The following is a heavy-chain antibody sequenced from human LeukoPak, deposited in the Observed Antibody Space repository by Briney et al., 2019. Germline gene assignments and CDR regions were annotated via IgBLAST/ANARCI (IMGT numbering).Heavy chain of an antibody. Sequence: PSETRSLTCAVYGGSFSGYYWSWIRQPPGKGLEWIGEINHSGSTNYNPSLKSRVTISVDTSKNQFSLKLSSVTAADTAVYYCARGLNYPDYWGQGTLVTVSS. CDR1: GGSFSGYY. J-gene: IGHJ4*02. V-gene: IGHV4-34*01. CDR3: ARGLNYPDY. CDR2: INHSGST.